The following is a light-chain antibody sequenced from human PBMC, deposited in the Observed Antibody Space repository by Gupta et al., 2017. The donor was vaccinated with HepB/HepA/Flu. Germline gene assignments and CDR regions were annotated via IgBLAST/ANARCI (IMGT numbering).Light chain of an antibody. CDR1: TLEEKY. J-gene: IGLJ3*02. V-gene: IGLV3-1*01. CDR3: QAWDSIVV. Sequence: SYELTQPLSVSVSPGQTANITCSGNTLEEKYICWYQQKPGKSTVLVIYQDSKRPSGIPERFSGSNSGNTATLTITETQAMDEADYFCQAWDSIVVFGGGTKLTVL. CDR2: QDS.